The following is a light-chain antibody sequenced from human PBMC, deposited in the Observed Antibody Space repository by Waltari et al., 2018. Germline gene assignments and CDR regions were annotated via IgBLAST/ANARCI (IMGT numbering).Light chain of an antibody. CDR1: QSISSW. CDR2: DSS. CDR3: QQYNSYSPYT. Sequence: DIQMTQSPSTLSASVGDRVTITCRASQSISSWLAWYQQKQGKAPKLLIFDSSSLESGVPSRFRGSGSGTEFTLTISSLQPDDFATYYCQQYNSYSPYTFAQGTKLEIK. V-gene: IGKV1-5*01. J-gene: IGKJ2*01.